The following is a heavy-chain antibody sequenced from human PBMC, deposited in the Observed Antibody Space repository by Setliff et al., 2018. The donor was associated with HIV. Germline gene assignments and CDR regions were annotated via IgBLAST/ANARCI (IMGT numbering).Heavy chain of an antibody. V-gene: IGHV1-18*01. J-gene: IGHJ4*02. Sequence: ASVKVSCKASGYPFTRYGISWLRQARGQGLEWMGWISAYNGNTNYAQKLQGRVTMTTDTSTSTAYMELRSLRSDDTAVYYCARVLYNWNYEPLIYFDYWGQGTLVTVSS. CDR1: GYPFTRYG. D-gene: IGHD1-7*01. CDR2: ISAYNGNT. CDR3: ARVLYNWNYEPLIYFDY.